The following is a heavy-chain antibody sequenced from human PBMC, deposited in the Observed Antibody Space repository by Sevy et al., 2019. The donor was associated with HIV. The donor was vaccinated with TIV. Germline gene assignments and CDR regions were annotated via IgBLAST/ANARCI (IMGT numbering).Heavy chain of an antibody. Sequence: GGSLRLSCAASGFTVSSNYMSWVRQAPGKGLEWVSVIYSGGSTYYADSVKGRFTISRDNSKNTLYLQMNSLRAEDTAVYYCARVSTAGYYYYYMDVWGKRTTVTVSS. CDR2: IYSGGST. CDR1: GFTVSSNY. V-gene: IGHV3-53*01. CDR3: ARVSTAGYYYYYMDV. J-gene: IGHJ6*03.